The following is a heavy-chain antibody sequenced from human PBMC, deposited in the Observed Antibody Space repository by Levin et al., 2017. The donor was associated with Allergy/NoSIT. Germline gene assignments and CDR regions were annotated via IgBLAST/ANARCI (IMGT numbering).Heavy chain of an antibody. V-gene: IGHV3-7*04. CDR1: GFTFSNYW. CDR2: INQDGSGR. Sequence: ASVKVSCAASGFTFSNYWMTWVRQAPGKGLEWVANINQDGSGRYYMDSVKGRFTISRDNAKNSLYLQMNGLRAEDTAVYYCARNVATGGRYFDYWGQGTLVTVSS. CDR3: ARNVATGGRYFDY. D-gene: IGHD2-15*01. J-gene: IGHJ4*02.